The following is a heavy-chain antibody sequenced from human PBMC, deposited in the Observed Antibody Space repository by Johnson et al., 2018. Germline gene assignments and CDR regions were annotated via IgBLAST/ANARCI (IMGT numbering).Heavy chain of an antibody. J-gene: IGHJ1*01. CDR3: ARLPRRSLREYFQH. CDR1: GGTFSSYA. CDR2: IIPIFGTA. D-gene: IGHD3-3*01. V-gene: IGHV1-69*01. Sequence: VQLLETGAEVKKPGSSVKVSCKASGGTFSSYAISWVRQAPGQGLEWMGGIIPIFGTANYAQKFQGRVTITADEPTGTAYMELSSLRSEDTAMYYCARLPRRSLREYFQHWGQGTLVTVSS.